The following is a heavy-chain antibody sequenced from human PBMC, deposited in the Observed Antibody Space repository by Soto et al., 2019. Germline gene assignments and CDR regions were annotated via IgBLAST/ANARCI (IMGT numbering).Heavy chain of an antibody. CDR2: MNPNSGNT. D-gene: IGHD2-2*01. J-gene: IGHJ5*02. CDR3: ARVGSVVPAAAPRWFDP. Sequence: ASVKVSCKASGYTFTSYDINWVRQATGQGLEWMGWMNPNSGNTGYAQKFQGRVTMTRNTSISTAYMELSSLRSEDTAVYYCARVGSVVPAAAPRWFDPWGQGTLVTVS. CDR1: GYTFTSYD. V-gene: IGHV1-8*01.